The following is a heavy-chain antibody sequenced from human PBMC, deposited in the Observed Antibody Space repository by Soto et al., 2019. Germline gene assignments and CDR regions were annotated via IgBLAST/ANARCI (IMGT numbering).Heavy chain of an antibody. D-gene: IGHD3-9*01. CDR3: ARDSGAWSYDILTGSNYYDY. CDR1: GYTFTGYY. J-gene: IGHJ4*02. Sequence: QVQLVQSGAEVKKPGASVKVSCKASGYTFTGYYMHWVRQAPGQGLEWMGWINPNSGGTNYAQKFQGWVTMTRDTSISTAYMELSRLRSDDTAVYYCARDSGAWSYDILTGSNYYDYWGQGTLVTVSS. CDR2: INPNSGGT. V-gene: IGHV1-2*04.